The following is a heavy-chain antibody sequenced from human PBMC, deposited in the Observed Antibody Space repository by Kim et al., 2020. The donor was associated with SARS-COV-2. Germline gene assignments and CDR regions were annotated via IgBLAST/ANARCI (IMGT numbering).Heavy chain of an antibody. D-gene: IGHD7-27*01. Sequence: GGSLRLSCVASGFTFSIYAMSWVRQAPGKGLEWVSSFSFNGGATYYAYAVKGRFTISRANSKTTQSLQLHTHSAEDTATDYCERDPGEMGYSALDVWGQG. J-gene: IGHJ3*01. V-gene: IGHV3-23*01. CDR2: FSFNGGAT. CDR1: GFTFSIYA. CDR3: ERDPGEMGYSALDV.